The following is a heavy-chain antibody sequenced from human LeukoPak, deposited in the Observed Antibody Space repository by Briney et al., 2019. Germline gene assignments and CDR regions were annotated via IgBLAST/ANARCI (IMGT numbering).Heavy chain of an antibody. J-gene: IGHJ6*02. CDR3: ATTSYYYGMNV. CDR2: IKQDGSEK. V-gene: IGHV3-7*01. Sequence: QSGGSLRLSCAASGFTFSSYWMSWVRQAPGKGLGWVANIKQDGSEKYYVDSVKGRFTISRDNAKNSLYLQMNSLRAEDTAVYYCATTSYYYGMNVWGQGTTVTVSS. D-gene: IGHD3-16*01. CDR1: GFTFSSYW.